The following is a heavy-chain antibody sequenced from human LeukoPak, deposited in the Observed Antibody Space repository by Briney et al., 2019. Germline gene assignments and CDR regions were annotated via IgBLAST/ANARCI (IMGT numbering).Heavy chain of an antibody. CDR3: AREPYGSGSYNFDY. D-gene: IGHD3-10*01. Sequence: GGSLRLSCAASGFTFSTYNMNWVRQAPGKGLEWVSYINSGSTTIHYADSVKGRFTISRDNAKNALYLQMDSLRAEDTAVYFCAREPYGSGSYNFDYWGQGTLVTVSS. CDR1: GFTFSTYN. CDR2: INSGSTTI. J-gene: IGHJ4*02. V-gene: IGHV3-48*04.